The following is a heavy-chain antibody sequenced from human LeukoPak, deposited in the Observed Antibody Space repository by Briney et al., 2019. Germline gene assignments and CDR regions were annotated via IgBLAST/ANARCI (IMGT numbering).Heavy chain of an antibody. CDR2: ISSSSSYI. CDR1: GFTFSSYS. J-gene: IGHJ4*02. Sequence: PGGSLRLSCAASGFTFSSYSMNWVRQAPGKGLEWVSSISSSSSYIYYADSVKGRFTISRDNAKNSLYLQMNSLRAEDTAVYYCARGVGQTLISPRYGDTYYFDYWGQGTLVTVSS. V-gene: IGHV3-21*01. D-gene: IGHD4-17*01. CDR3: ARGVGQTLISPRYGDTYYFDY.